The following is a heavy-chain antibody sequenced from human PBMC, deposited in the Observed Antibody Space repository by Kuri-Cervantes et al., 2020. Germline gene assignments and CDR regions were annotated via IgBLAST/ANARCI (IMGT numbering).Heavy chain of an antibody. J-gene: IGHJ5*02. CDR3: ARVDCELRPGWFDP. V-gene: IGHV4-38-2*02. Sequence: SETLSLTCTVSGYSISSGYYWGWIRQPPGKGLEWIGSIYHSGSTYYNPSLNSRVTISVDTSKNQFSLQLSSVTAAATAVYYCARVDCELRPGWFDPWGQGTLVTVSS. CDR1: GYSISSGYY. CDR2: IYHSGST. D-gene: IGHD2-21*01.